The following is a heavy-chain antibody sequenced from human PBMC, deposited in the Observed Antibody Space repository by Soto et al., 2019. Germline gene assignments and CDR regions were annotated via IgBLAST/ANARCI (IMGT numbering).Heavy chain of an antibody. V-gene: IGHV1-69*06. D-gene: IGHD4-17*01. J-gene: IGHJ6*02. CDR1: GGTFSSYA. CDR3: ARDGYGDYDYYYYYGMDV. Sequence: VASVKVSCTASGGTFSSYAISWVRQAPGQGLEWMGGIIPIFGTANYAQKFQGRVTITADKSTSTAYMELSSLRSEDTAVYYCARDGYGDYDYYYYYGMDVWGQGTTVTVSS. CDR2: IIPIFGTA.